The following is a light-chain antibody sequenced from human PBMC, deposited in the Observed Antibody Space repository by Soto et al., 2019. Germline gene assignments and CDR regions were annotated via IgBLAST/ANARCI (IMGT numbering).Light chain of an antibody. CDR3: ASYTSSSTSVI. CDR1: SSDVGGYKY. J-gene: IGLJ2*01. Sequence: PTQPASVSGSPGQSITISCTGTSSDVGGYKYVSWYQQHPDKAPKLIIFEVSNRPSGISSRFSGSKSGNTASLTISGLQAEDEADYYCASYTSSSTSVIFGRGTKLTVL. CDR2: EVS. V-gene: IGLV2-14*01.